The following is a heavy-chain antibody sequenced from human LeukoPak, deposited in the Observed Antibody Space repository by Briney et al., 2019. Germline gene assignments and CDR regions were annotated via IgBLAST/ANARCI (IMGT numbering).Heavy chain of an antibody. D-gene: IGHD2/OR15-2a*01. CDR3: ATLVIYAVTGSDY. V-gene: IGHV3-23*01. CDR1: GFTFSSYA. CDR2: ISGSGGST. J-gene: IGHJ4*02. Sequence: GGSLRLSCAASGFTFSSYAMSWVRQAPGKGLEWVSAISGSGGSTYYADSVKGRFTISRDNSKNTLYLQMNSLRAEDTAVYYCATLVIYAVTGSDYWGQGTLVTVSS.